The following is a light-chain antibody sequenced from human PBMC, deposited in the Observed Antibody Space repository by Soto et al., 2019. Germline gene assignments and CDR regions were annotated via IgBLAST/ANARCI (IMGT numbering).Light chain of an antibody. Sequence: QSALTQPASVSGSPGQSITISCTGTSSDVGGYNYVSWYQQHPGKAPKLMIYAVSDRPSGVSNRFSGSTSGNTASLTISGLQAEDEAYYYCSSYTSDITLEVFGGGTKVTVL. CDR2: AVS. CDR1: SSDVGGYNY. CDR3: SSYTSDITLEV. V-gene: IGLV2-14*01. J-gene: IGLJ2*01.